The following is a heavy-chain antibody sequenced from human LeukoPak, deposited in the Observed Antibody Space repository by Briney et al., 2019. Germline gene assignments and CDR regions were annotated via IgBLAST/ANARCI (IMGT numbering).Heavy chain of an antibody. CDR2: ISGSGGST. V-gene: IGHV3-23*01. J-gene: IGHJ4*02. Sequence: GGSLRLSCAASGFTFSNAWMSWVRQAPGKGLEWVSTISGSGGSTYYADSVKGRFTISRDNSKNTLYLQMNSLRAEDTAVYYCARVGIAASDYWGQGTLVTVSS. CDR3: ARVGIAASDY. CDR1: GFTFSNAW. D-gene: IGHD6-13*01.